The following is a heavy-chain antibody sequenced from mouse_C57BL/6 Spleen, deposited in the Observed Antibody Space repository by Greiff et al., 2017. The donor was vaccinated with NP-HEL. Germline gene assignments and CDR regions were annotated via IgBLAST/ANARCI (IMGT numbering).Heavy chain of an antibody. V-gene: IGHV1-64*01. D-gene: IGHD2-4*01. CDR3: AREGDEYDVGRAWFAY. J-gene: IGHJ3*01. CDR1: GYTFTSYW. CDR2: IHPNSGST. Sequence: QVQLQQPGAELVKPGASVKLSCKASGYTFTSYWMHWVKQRPGQGLEWIGMIHPNSGSTNYNEKFKSKATLTVDKSSSTAYMQLSSLTSEDAAVYYCAREGDEYDVGRAWFAYWGQGTLVTVSA.